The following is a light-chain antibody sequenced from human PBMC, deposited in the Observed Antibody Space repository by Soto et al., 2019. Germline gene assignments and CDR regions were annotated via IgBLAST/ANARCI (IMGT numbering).Light chain of an antibody. CDR1: SSNIGAGYD. J-gene: IGLJ1*01. CDR2: GNN. CDR3: QSYDSRLSGSV. Sequence: QSVLTQPPSVSGAPGQRVTISCTGSSSNIGAGYDVHWYQQLPGTPPKLLIYGNNNRPSGVPDRFSGSKSGTLASLAITGLQAEDEAEYYCQSYDSRLSGSVFGTGTKLTVL. V-gene: IGLV1-40*01.